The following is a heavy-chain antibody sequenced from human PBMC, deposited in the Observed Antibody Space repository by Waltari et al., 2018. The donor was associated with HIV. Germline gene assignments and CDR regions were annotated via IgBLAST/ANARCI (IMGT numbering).Heavy chain of an antibody. V-gene: IGHV4-31*03. Sequence: QVQLQESGPGLVQSSQTLSLTCTVSGDSISSGAYYWSWIRQHPGKGLEWFGYIYYRGSTYYNPSLNSRITILVDTSKNQFSLKLSSVTAADTAVYYCARVIYYDGSGSYCDYWGQGILVTVSS. CDR2: IYYRGST. CDR1: GDSISSGAYY. CDR3: ARVIYYDGSGSYCDY. J-gene: IGHJ4*02. D-gene: IGHD3-10*01.